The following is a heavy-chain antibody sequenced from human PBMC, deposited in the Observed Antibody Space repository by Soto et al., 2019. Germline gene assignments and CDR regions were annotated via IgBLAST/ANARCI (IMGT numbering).Heavy chain of an antibody. CDR1: GYTLTELA. CDR3: ATDKSITIFGVVPEGAFDI. D-gene: IGHD3-3*01. CDR2: FDPEDGET. J-gene: IGHJ3*02. Sequence: ASVKVSCKVSGYTLTELAIHWVRQAPGKGLEWMGGFDPEDGETIYAQKFQGRVTMTEDTSTDTAYMELSSLRSEDTAVYYCATDKSITIFGVVPEGAFDIWGQGTMVTVSS. V-gene: IGHV1-24*01.